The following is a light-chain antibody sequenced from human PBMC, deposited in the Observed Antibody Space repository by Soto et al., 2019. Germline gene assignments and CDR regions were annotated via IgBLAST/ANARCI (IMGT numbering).Light chain of an antibody. J-gene: IGLJ3*02. V-gene: IGLV2-14*01. CDR2: EVS. CDR1: SGDVGVYNY. Sequence: APTQPSSTTESPGSSNTISCRGTSGDVGVYNYVSWYQQNPGRAPKLMIYEVSIRPIGISDSFSGTESGKKASLTISGLQAEDEADYYCSSYTNSNTLVFGGGTK. CDR3: SSYTNSNTLV.